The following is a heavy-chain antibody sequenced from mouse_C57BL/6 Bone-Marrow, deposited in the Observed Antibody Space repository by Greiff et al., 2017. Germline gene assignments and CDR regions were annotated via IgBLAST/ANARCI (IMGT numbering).Heavy chain of an antibody. J-gene: IGHJ2*01. CDR1: GFTFSDYG. D-gene: IGHD1-1*01. V-gene: IGHV5-17*01. Sequence: EVKVVESGGGLVKPGGSLKLSCAASGFTFSDYGMHWVRQAPEKGLEWVAYISSGSSTIYYADTVKGRFTISRANAKNTLFLQMTSLRSEDTAMYYCARRLTTVVALDYWGQGTTLTVSS. CDR3: ARRLTTVVALDY. CDR2: ISSGSSTI.